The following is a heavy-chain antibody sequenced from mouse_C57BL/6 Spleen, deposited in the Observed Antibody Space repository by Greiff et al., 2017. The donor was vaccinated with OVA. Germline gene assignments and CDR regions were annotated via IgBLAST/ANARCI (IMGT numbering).Heavy chain of an antibody. D-gene: IGHD2-4*01. CDR3: ARVDYDSTKDY. J-gene: IGHJ2*01. V-gene: IGHV1-4*01. Sequence: VQLQQSGAELARPGASVKMSCKASGYTFTSYTMHWVKQRPGQGLEWIGYINPSSGYTKYNQKFKDKATLTADKSSSTAYMQLSSPTSEDSAVYYCARVDYDSTKDYWGQGTTLTVSS. CDR2: INPSSGYT. CDR1: GYTFTSYT.